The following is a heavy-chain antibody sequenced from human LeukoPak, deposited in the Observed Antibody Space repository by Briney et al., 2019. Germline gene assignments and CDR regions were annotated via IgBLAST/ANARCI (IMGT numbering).Heavy chain of an antibody. J-gene: IGHJ4*02. Sequence: GGSLRLSCAASGFTFSSYSMNWVRQAPGKGLEWVSSISSSSSYIYYADSVKGRFTISRDNAKNSLYLQMNSLRAEDTAVYYCARGGGITMIVVVITTPLDYWGQGTLVTVSS. CDR2: ISSSSSYI. CDR1: GFTFSSYS. D-gene: IGHD3-22*01. CDR3: ARGGGITMIVVVITTPLDY. V-gene: IGHV3-21*01.